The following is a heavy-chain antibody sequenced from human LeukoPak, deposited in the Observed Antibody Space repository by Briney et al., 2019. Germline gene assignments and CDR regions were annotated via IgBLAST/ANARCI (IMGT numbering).Heavy chain of an antibody. V-gene: IGHV3-7*04. Sequence: GGSLRLSCAASGFTFSTFWMTWVRQAPGKGLEWVANIKQDGGEKYYVDSVKGRFTISRDNAKNSLYLQMNSLRAEDTAVYYCARSHVTTDPGFDYWGQGNLVTVSS. CDR3: ARSHVTTDPGFDY. D-gene: IGHD4-17*01. CDR1: GFTFSTFW. CDR2: IKQDGGEK. J-gene: IGHJ4*02.